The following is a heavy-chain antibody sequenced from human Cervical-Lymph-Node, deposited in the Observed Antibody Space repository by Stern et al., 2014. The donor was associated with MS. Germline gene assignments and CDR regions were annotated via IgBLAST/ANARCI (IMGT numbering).Heavy chain of an antibody. D-gene: IGHD6-19*01. J-gene: IGHJ4*02. CDR3: ANVWGGSSGC. Sequence: EVQLLESGGGLVQPGGSLRLSCAASGFTFSSYAMTWVRQAPGKGLEWVSTISDGGDRPYYADSVKGRFTISRDNSRNTLYLQMNSLRAEDTAVYYCANVWGGSSGCWGQGILVTVSS. V-gene: IGHV3-23*01. CDR1: GFTFSSYA. CDR2: ISDGGDRP.